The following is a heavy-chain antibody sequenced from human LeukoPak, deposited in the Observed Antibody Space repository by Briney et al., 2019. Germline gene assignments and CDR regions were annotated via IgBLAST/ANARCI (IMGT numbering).Heavy chain of an antibody. CDR2: IKEDGGEM. J-gene: IGHJ4*02. CDR3: ASGMIEFDY. CDR1: GFSFSSYG. D-gene: IGHD1-14*01. V-gene: IGHV3-7*01. Sequence: GGSLRLSCAASGFSFSSYGMSWVRQAPGKGLEWVANIKEDGGEMYYVDFVKGRFIISRDNAKNSVYLQMNILRVEDTAVYYCASGMIEFDYWGQGTLVTVSS.